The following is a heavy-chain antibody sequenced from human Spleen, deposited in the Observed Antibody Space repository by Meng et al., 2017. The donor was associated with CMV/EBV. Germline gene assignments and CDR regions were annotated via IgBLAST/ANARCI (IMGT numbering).Heavy chain of an antibody. Sequence: GESLKISCAASGFTFSEYYMTWIRQAPGKGLEWVSYISSSGSITKYLDSVKGRFTIPSDNAKNSLFLQMNSLRVEDTAVYYCARDSSAVHNWLDSWGQGTLVTVSS. CDR1: GFTFSEYY. V-gene: IGHV3-11*04. CDR2: ISSSGSIT. CDR3: ARDSSAVHNWLDS. D-gene: IGHD1-26*01. J-gene: IGHJ5*01.